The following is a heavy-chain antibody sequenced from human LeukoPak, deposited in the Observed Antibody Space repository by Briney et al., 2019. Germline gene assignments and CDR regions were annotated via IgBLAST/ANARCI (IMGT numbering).Heavy chain of an antibody. Sequence: SETLSLTCAVSGDSISSDYWSWVRQPPGKGLEWIGYIYYTGSTNYNPSLKSRVTISVDTSKNQFSLKLSSVTAADTAVYYCARTVGITMVRGVIWWFDPWGQGTLVTVSS. V-gene: IGHV4-59*01. CDR3: ARTVGITMVRGVIWWFDP. CDR1: GDSISSDY. J-gene: IGHJ5*02. CDR2: IYYTGST. D-gene: IGHD3-10*01.